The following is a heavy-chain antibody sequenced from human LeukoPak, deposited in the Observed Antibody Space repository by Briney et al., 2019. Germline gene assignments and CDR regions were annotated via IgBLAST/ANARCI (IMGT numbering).Heavy chain of an antibody. D-gene: IGHD2-15*01. Sequence: SETLSLTCTVSGGSISSSYSYWGWIRQPPGKGLEWIGNIYYSGSTYYSPSLTSRVTVSVDTSENQFSLKLSSVTAADTAVYYCARTWGCSGGSCYSNWGQGTLVTVS. CDR2: IYYSGST. V-gene: IGHV4-39*07. J-gene: IGHJ4*02. CDR1: GGSISSSYSY. CDR3: ARTWGCSGGSCYSN.